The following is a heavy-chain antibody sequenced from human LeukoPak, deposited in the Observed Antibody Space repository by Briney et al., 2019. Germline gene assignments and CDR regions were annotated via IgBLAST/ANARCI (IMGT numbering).Heavy chain of an antibody. CDR1: GDSVSSNSAA. CDR2: TYYRSKWYN. CDR3: ARGYCSSTSCHYSNQYYFDY. Sequence: SQTLSLTYAISGDSVSSNSAAWNWIRQSPSRGLEWLGRTYYRSKWYNDYAVSVKSRITINPDTSKNQFSLQLNSVTPEDTAVYYCARGYCSSTSCHYSNQYYFDYWGQGTLVTVSS. D-gene: IGHD2-2*01. J-gene: IGHJ4*02. V-gene: IGHV6-1*01.